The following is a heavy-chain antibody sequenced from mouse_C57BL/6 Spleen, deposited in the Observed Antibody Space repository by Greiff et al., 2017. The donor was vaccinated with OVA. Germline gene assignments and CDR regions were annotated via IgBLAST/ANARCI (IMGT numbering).Heavy chain of an antibody. CDR1: EYEFPSHD. CDR2: INSDGGST. Sequence: EVKLVESGGGLVQPGESLKLSCESNEYEFPSHDMSWVRKTPEKRLELVAAINSDGGSTYYPDTMERRFIISRDNTKKTLYLQMSSLRSEDTALYDCARQESYGKEAWFAYWGQGTLVTVSA. CDR3: ARQESYGKEAWFAY. D-gene: IGHD2-1*01. J-gene: IGHJ3*01. V-gene: IGHV5-2*01.